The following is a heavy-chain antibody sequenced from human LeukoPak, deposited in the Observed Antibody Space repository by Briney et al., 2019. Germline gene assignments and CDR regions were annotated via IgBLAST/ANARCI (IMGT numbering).Heavy chain of an antibody. J-gene: IGHJ4*02. D-gene: IGHD2-15*01. CDR2: INPHNGDT. V-gene: IGHV1-2*02. Sequence: GGSLRLSCAASGYTFIGYYLHWVRQAPGQGLEWMGWINPHNGDTNYAQKFQGRVTMTRDTSITTAYMELSRLKSDDTAVYYCATVRDIVVGGGPYYFDYWGQGTLVTVSS. CDR1: GYTFIGYY. CDR3: ATVRDIVVGGGPYYFDY.